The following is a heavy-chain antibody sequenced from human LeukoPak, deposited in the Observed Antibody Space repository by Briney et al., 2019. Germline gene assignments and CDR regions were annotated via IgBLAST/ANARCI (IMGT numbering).Heavy chain of an antibody. CDR1: GGSISSYY. J-gene: IGHJ6*02. Sequence: SETLSLTCAVSGGSISSYYWSWIRQPPGKGLEWIGYIYYSGSTNYNPSLKSRVTISVDTSKNQFSLKLSSVTAADTAVYYCARDRYGMDVWGQGTTVTVSS. CDR3: ARDRYGMDV. V-gene: IGHV4-59*01. CDR2: IYYSGST.